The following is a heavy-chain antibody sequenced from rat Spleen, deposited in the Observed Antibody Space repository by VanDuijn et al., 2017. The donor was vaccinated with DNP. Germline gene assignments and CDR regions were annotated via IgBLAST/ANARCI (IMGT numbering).Heavy chain of an antibody. CDR1: GFTFSSYW. V-gene: IGHV5-58*01. CDR2: ITPTGDIT. CDR3: ATLCTTGITNWFPY. D-gene: IGHD1-9*01. J-gene: IGHJ3*01. Sequence: EVQLVETGGGLVQPGRSLKLSCVASGFTFSSYWMYWIRQAPGKGLEWVASITPTGDITYYRDSVKGRITISRDNAKATLYLQMDSLRSEDTATYYCATLCTTGITNWFPYWGQGTLVTVSS.